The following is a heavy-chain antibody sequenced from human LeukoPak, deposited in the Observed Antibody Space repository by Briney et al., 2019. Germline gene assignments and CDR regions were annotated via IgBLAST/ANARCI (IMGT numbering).Heavy chain of an antibody. V-gene: IGHV3-23*01. CDR2: IVDWGGLT. J-gene: IGHJ5*02. Sequence: GGSLRLSCAASGFTFSSFSMSWVRQAPGNGLEWVSGIVDWGGLTYYADSVKGRFTISRDNSKHTLYLQMDSLRVEDTATYYCAKEFGSQTFRNWFDTWGQGTLVTVSS. D-gene: IGHD3-16*01. CDR1: GFTFSSFS. CDR3: AKEFGSQTFRNWFDT.